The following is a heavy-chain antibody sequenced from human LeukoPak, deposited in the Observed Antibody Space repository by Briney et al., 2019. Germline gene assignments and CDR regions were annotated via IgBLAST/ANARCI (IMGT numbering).Heavy chain of an antibody. Sequence: SETLSLTCAVYGGSFSGYYWSWIRQPPGKGLEWIGEINHSGSTNYNPSLKSRVTISVDTSKSQFSLKLSSVTAADTAVYYCARGFGGNSQHWGQGTLVTVSS. D-gene: IGHD4-23*01. J-gene: IGHJ1*01. CDR1: GGSFSGYY. CDR2: INHSGST. CDR3: ARGFGGNSQH. V-gene: IGHV4-34*01.